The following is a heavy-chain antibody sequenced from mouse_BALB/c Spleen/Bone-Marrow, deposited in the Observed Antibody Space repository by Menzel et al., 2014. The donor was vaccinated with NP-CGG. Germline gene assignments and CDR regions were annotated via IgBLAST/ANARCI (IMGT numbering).Heavy chain of an antibody. J-gene: IGHJ4*01. Sequence: QVQLKQSGPGLVTPSQSLSISCTISGFSLTNYGIHWVRQPPGKGLEWLGGIWSDGTTTYNTAHKSRLSISNDNSKSQVFIKMNSHQTDDTAMYYCARHRYYAMDYWGQGTSVTVSS. V-gene: IGHV2-6-1*01. CDR1: GFSLTNYG. CDR3: ARHRYYAMDY. CDR2: IWSDGTT.